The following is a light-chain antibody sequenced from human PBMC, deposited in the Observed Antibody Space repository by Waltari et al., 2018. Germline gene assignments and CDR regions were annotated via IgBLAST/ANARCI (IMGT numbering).Light chain of an antibody. CDR3: QNYVRLPAT. Sequence: EIVLTQSPGTLSLSPGATATLACRASQSVGRSLAWYQQKPGQAPRLLLYEASRRATGIPDRFRGSGSGTDLSLTISRLEPEDFAVYYCQNYVRLPATFGQGTKVEI. J-gene: IGKJ1*01. V-gene: IGKV3-20*01. CDR1: QSVGRS. CDR2: EAS.